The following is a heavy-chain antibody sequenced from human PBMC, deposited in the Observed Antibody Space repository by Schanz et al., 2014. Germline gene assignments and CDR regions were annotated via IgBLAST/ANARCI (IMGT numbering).Heavy chain of an antibody. Sequence: EVQLVESGGGLAQPGGSLRLSCAASGITFSGYSMNWVRQAPGKGLEWVSYISGSSSTRYYADSVKGRFTISRDNGKNSLNLQMNSVSAEKTAVYSGEEVYKRDFSTPRHDAFDVWGQGTVVTVSS. V-gene: IGHV3-48*01. CDR1: GITFSGYS. CDR3: EEVYKRDFSTPRHDAFDV. J-gene: IGHJ3*01. D-gene: IGHD3-10*01. CDR2: ISGSSSTR.